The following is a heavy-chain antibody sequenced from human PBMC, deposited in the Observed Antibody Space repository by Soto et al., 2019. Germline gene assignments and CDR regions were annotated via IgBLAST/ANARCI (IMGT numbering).Heavy chain of an antibody. D-gene: IGHD6-13*01. CDR1: GGSFSGYY. Sequence: SETLSLTCAVYGGSFSGYYWSWIRQPPGKGLEWIGEINHSGSTNYNPSLKSRVTISVDTSKNQFSLKLSSVTAADTAVYYCARVGIAPARQTNWFDPWGQGTLVTVS. V-gene: IGHV4-34*01. CDR2: INHSGST. J-gene: IGHJ5*02. CDR3: ARVGIAPARQTNWFDP.